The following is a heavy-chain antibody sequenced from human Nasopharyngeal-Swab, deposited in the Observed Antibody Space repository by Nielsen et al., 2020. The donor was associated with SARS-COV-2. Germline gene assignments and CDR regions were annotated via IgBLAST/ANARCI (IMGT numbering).Heavy chain of an antibody. CDR1: GYSFTSYG. Sequence: ASVKVSCKVSGYSFTSYGISWVRQAPGQGLEWMGWISGYDGNIKYAQNFQDRATMTTDTSTSTAYMELSSLRSEDTAVYYCARELDYYDNSFQHWGQGTLVTVSS. V-gene: IGHV1-18*01. CDR2: ISGYDGNI. D-gene: IGHD3-22*01. CDR3: ARELDYYDNSFQH. J-gene: IGHJ1*01.